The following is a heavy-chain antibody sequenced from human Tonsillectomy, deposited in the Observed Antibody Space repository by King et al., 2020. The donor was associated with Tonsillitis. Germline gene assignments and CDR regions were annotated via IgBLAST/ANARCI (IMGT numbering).Heavy chain of an antibody. CDR3: ARGALELDY. V-gene: IGHV3-30-3*01. Sequence: VQLVESGGGVVQPGRSLRLSCAASGFRFGSFAMHWVRQAPGKGLEWVALLSFDGNNEDYADSVKGRFSISRDNSKNTLYLQMNSERPEDTAIYYCARGALELDYWGQGTLVTVSS. CDR1: GFRFGSFA. CDR2: LSFDGNNE. J-gene: IGHJ4*02.